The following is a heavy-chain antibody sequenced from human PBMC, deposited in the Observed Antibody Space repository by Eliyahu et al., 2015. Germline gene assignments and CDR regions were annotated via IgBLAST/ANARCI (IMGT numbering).Heavy chain of an antibody. V-gene: IGHV4-34*01. Sequence: QVQLQQWGAGLLKPSETLSLXCAVYGXSFSGYYWSWIRQPPGKGLEWIGEINHSGSTNYNPSLKSRVTISVDTSKNQFSLKLSSVTAADTAVYYCARRAYSGYNWFDPWGQGTLVTVSS. CDR1: GXSFSGYY. J-gene: IGHJ5*02. CDR2: INHSGST. CDR3: ARRAYSGYNWFDP. D-gene: IGHD3-10*01.